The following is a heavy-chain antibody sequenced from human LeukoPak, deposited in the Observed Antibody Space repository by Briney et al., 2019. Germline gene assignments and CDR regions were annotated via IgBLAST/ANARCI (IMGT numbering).Heavy chain of an antibody. Sequence: SETLSLTCSVSGGSISSSSYYWSWIRQPPGKGLEWIGYIYYSGSTNYNPSLKSRVTISVDTSKNQFSLKLSSVTAADTAVYYCARDGPYDSRTFDIWGQGTMVTVSS. V-gene: IGHV4-61*01. J-gene: IGHJ3*02. CDR1: GGSISSSSYY. CDR2: IYYSGST. D-gene: IGHD3-16*01. CDR3: ARDGPYDSRTFDI.